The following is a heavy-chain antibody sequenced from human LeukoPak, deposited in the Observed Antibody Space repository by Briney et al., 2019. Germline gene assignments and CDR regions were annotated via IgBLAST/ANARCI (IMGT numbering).Heavy chain of an antibody. D-gene: IGHD3-10*01. V-gene: IGHV3-23*01. Sequence: GGSLRLSCVASGFAFSSYGLNWVRLVPGKGLEWVSAISGSGSHTYYADSVKGRFTISRDNSKNTLYLQMNSLRAEDTAVYYCAKGIGAYYYYGMDVWGQGTTVTVSS. CDR1: GFAFSSYG. J-gene: IGHJ6*02. CDR2: ISGSGSHT. CDR3: AKGIGAYYYYGMDV.